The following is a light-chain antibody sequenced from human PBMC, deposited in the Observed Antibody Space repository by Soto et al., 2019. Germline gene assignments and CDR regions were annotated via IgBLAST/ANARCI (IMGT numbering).Light chain of an antibody. CDR2: GAS. CDR1: QSVSSSS. CDR3: QQCDSSPYT. J-gene: IGKJ2*01. V-gene: IGKV3-20*01. Sequence: EIVLTQSPGTLSLSPGEGATLSCRASQSVSSSSLGWYQQKPGQAPRLLIYGASTRATGIPDRFRGSGSGTDFTLTISRLEPEEFAVYFCQQCDSSPYTFGQGTKLEIK.